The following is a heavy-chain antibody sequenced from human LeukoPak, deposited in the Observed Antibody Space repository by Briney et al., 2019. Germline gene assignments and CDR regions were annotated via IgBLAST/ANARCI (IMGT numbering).Heavy chain of an antibody. D-gene: IGHD3-22*01. CDR1: GFTFSSYC. J-gene: IGHJ6*02. CDR2: ISYDGSNK. CDR3: AKEGYYYDSSGYKYYYDMDA. V-gene: IGHV3-30*18. Sequence: GGSLRLSCAASGFTFSSYCMHWVRQAPGKGLEWVADISYDGSNKYNAYSVKGRFTISRNNSKETLYLQMSSLRGEDTAVYYCAKEGYYYDSSGYKYYYDMDAWGQGTTGTVSS.